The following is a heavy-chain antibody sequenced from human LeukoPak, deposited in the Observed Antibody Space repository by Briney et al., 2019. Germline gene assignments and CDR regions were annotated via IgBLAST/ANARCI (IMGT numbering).Heavy chain of an antibody. CDR1: GFTFSSYS. CDR2: ISSSSSTI. D-gene: IGHD1-26*01. CDR3: ARDRGVGATVGVLDY. J-gene: IGHJ4*02. V-gene: IGHV3-48*01. Sequence: GGSLRLSCAASGFTFSSYSMNWVRQAPGKVLEWVSYISSSSSTIYYADSVKGRFTISRDNAKNSLYLQMNSLRAEDTAVYYCARDRGVGATVGVLDYWGQGTLVTVSS.